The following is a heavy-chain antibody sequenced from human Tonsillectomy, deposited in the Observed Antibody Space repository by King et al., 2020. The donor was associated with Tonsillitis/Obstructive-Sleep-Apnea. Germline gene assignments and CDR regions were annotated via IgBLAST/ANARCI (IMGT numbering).Heavy chain of an antibody. CDR1: GFTFSGHA. J-gene: IGHJ4*02. V-gene: IGHV3-30*04. CDR3: ARENRQTCDY. CDR2: ISYDGSNK. Sequence: VQLVESGGGVVQPGRSLRLSCAASGFTFSGHAMHWVRQAPGKGLEWVAVISYDGSNKYYADSVKGRFTISRDNSKNTLYLQMNSLRAEDTAVYYCARENRQTCDYWGQGTLVTVSS.